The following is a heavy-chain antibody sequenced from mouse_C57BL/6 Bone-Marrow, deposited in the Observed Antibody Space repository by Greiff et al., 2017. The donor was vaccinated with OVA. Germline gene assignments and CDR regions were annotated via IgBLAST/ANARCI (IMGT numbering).Heavy chain of an antibody. CDR3: AREGLRYYFDY. V-gene: IGHV1-61*01. D-gene: IGHD1-1*01. CDR1: GYTFTSYW. J-gene: IGHJ2*01. CDR2: IYPSDSET. Sequence: VKLQQPGAELVRPGSSVKLSCKASGYTFTSYWMDWVKQRPGQGLEWIGNIYPSDSETHYNQKFKDKATLTVDKSSSTAYMQLSSLTSEDSAVYYCAREGLRYYFDYWGQGTTLTVSS.